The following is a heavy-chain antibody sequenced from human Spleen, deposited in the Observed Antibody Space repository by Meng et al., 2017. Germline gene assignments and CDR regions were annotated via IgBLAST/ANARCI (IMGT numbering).Heavy chain of an antibody. V-gene: IGHV1-2*06. D-gene: IGHD3-22*01. CDR3: VREYYYDSSGYYYADFYYYYGMDV. CDR2: INPNSGGT. J-gene: IGHJ6*02. CDR1: GYTFTGYY. Sequence: ASVKVSCKASGYTFTGYYMHWVRQAPGQGLEWMGRINPNSGGTNYAQKFQGRVTMTRDTSISTAYMELSRLRSDDTAVYYCVREYYYDSSGYYYADFYYYYGMDVWGQGTMVTVSS.